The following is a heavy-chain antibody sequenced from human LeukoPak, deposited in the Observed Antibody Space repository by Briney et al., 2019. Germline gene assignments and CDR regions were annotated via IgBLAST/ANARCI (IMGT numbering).Heavy chain of an antibody. Sequence: PSETLSLTCAVYGGSFNIYYWSWIRQSPEKGLEWIGEMNDGGTINYNPSLLSRVTVSLDRSKNQFSLKLTSVTAADTAVYYCARRWNYGRNYYIDVWGNGATVTVSS. CDR1: GGSFNIYY. CDR3: ARRWNYGRNYYIDV. D-gene: IGHD1-7*01. V-gene: IGHV4-34*01. J-gene: IGHJ6*03. CDR2: MNDGGTI.